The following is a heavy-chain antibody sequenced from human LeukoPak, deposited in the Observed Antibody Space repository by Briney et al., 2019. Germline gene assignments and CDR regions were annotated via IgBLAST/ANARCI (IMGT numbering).Heavy chain of an antibody. V-gene: IGHV1-69*05. D-gene: IGHD3-9*01. CDR1: GGTFSSYA. Sequence: SVKVSCKASGGTFSSYAISWVRQAPGQGLEWMGGIIPIFGTANYAQKFQGRVTITTDESTSTAYMELSSLRSEDTAVYYCASGDYDILTGYVYWGQGTLVTVSS. CDR3: ASGDYDILTGYVY. J-gene: IGHJ4*02. CDR2: IIPIFGTA.